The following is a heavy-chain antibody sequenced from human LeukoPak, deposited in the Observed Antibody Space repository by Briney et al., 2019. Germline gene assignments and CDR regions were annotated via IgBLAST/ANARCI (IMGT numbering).Heavy chain of an antibody. CDR3: AARNY. CDR1: GFSVSNNY. D-gene: IGHD1-14*01. V-gene: IGHV3-53*01. CDR2: IYSRGAT. J-gene: IGHJ4*02. Sequence: GGSLRLSCAASGFSVSNNYMSWVRQAPGKGLEGVSVIYSRGATYYADSVKGRFTVSRDNSKNTLYLQMNSLRVEDTAVYYCAARNYWGQGTLVTVSS.